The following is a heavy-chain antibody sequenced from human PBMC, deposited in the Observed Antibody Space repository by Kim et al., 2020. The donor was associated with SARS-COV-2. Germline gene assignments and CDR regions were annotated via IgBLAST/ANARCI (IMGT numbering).Heavy chain of an antibody. D-gene: IGHD6-25*01. CDR3: ATQGRGNGYNLDS. J-gene: IGHJ4*02. Sequence: YYADSVRGRFTISRDNSMNTLYLQMDSLRSEDTAVYYCATQGRGNGYNLDSWGQGTRVTVSS. V-gene: IGHV3-30*01.